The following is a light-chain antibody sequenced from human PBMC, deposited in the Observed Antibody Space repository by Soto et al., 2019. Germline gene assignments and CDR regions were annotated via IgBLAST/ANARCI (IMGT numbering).Light chain of an antibody. CDR3: GTWDNSLSLPYV. J-gene: IGLJ1*01. CDR1: SSNIGNNY. CDR2: ENN. Sequence: TNAPSVTRVPGQKGTTPRPRNSSNIGNNYVSWYQQLPGTAPKLLIFENNKRPSGIPDRFSASKSGTSATLAITGLQTGDAADYHCGTWDNSLSLPYVFGTGTKVTVL. V-gene: IGLV1-51*02.